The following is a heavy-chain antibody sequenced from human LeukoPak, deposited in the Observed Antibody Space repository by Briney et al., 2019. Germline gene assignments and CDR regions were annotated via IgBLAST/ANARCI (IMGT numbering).Heavy chain of an antibody. CDR2: ISGSGGST. CDR3: AKAPIAVAGIDY. CDR1: AFTVSHTY. V-gene: IGHV3-23*01. Sequence: GGSLRLSCPASAFTVSHTYMGWVRQAPGKGLEWVSVISGSGGSTYYVDSVKGRFTISRDNSKNTLYLQMNSLRAEDTAVYYCAKAPIAVAGIDYWGQGTLVTVSS. D-gene: IGHD6-19*01. J-gene: IGHJ4*02.